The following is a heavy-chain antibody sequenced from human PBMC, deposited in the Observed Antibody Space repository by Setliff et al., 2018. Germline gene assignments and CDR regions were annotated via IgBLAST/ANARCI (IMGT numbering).Heavy chain of an antibody. J-gene: IGHJ5*02. CDR2: IYYTGKT. CDR1: GDSLSGDNYF. CDR3: ARTSTYVLGSGSYWDRWFDP. Sequence: SETLSLTCTVSGDSLSGDNYFWSWIRHLPGKGLQWLGHIYYTGKTYYNPSLKSRLEMSVDTSKREFDLRLSSVTAADTAVYYCARTSTYVLGSGSYWDRWFDPWSQGTLVTVSS. D-gene: IGHD3-10*01. V-gene: IGHV4-30-4*02.